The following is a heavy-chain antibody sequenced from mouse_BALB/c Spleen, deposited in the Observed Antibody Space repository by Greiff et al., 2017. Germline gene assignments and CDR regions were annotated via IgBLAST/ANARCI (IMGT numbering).Heavy chain of an antibody. V-gene: IGHV1-80*01. CDR3: ARYYGSSYAMDY. J-gene: IGHJ4*01. D-gene: IGHD1-1*01. Sequence: QVQLKQSGAELVRPGSSVKISCKASGYAFSSYWMNWVKQRPGQGLEWIGQIYPGDGDSNYNGKFKGKATLTADKSSSTAYMQLSSLTSEDTAVYSCARYYGSSYAMDYWGQGTSVTVSS. CDR1: GYAFSSYW. CDR2: IYPGDGDS.